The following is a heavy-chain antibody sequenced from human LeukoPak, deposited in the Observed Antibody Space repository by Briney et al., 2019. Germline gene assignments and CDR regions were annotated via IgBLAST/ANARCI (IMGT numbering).Heavy chain of an antibody. Sequence: GGSLRLSCAASGFTFGRDSMNWVRQAPGRGLEWVSYIDSRPTPIYYTQSVKGRFTVSRDNAKNSLYLQMNSLRAEDTAIYYCARQGFFGELDYWGQGILVTVSS. V-gene: IGHV3-48*04. CDR2: IDSRPTPI. CDR3: ARQGFFGELDY. D-gene: IGHD3-10*01. CDR1: GFTFGRDS. J-gene: IGHJ4*02.